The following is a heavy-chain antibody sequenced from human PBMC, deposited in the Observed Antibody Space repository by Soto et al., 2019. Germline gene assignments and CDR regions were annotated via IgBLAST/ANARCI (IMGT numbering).Heavy chain of an antibody. CDR2: IKQDGSEK. D-gene: IGHD6-13*01. Sequence: GSLRLSCAASGFTFSSYWMSWVRQAPGKGLEWVANIKQDGSEKYYVDSVKGRFTISRDNAKNSLYLQMNSLRAEDTAVYYCARDQVQQQLVIGDYYYYGMDVWGQGTTVTVSS. CDR1: GFTFSSYW. V-gene: IGHV3-7*05. J-gene: IGHJ6*02. CDR3: ARDQVQQQLVIGDYYYYGMDV.